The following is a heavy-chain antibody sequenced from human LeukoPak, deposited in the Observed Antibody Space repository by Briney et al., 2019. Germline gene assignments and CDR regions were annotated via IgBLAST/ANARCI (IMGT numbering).Heavy chain of an antibody. CDR3: ARGYASSGCDY. J-gene: IGHJ4*02. CDR1: GYSISSGFY. CDR2: IYYSGST. Sequence: SETLSLTCTVSGYSISSGFYWGWIRQPPGKELEWIGSIYYSGSTYYNPSLKSRVTISIDTSKNQFSLKLSSVTAADTAVYYCARGYASSGCDYWGQGTLVTVSS. D-gene: IGHD6-19*01. V-gene: IGHV4-38-2*02.